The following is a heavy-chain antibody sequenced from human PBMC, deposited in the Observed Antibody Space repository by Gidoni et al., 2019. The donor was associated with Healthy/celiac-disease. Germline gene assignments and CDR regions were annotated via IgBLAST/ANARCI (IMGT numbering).Heavy chain of an antibody. J-gene: IGHJ6*02. Sequence: QVQLVESGGGVVQPGRSLRLSCAASGFTFSSYAMHWFRQAPGKGLEWVAVISYDGSNKYYADSVKGRFTISRDNSKNTLYLQMNSLRAEDTAVYYCARDRTYYCSGGSCYSYYYYGMDVWGQGTTVTVSS. D-gene: IGHD2-15*01. CDR1: GFTFSSYA. V-gene: IGHV3-30-3*01. CDR3: ARDRTYYCSGGSCYSYYYYGMDV. CDR2: ISYDGSNK.